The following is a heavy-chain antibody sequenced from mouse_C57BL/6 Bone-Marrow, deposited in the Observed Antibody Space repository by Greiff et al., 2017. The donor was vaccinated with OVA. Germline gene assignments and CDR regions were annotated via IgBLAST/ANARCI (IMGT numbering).Heavy chain of an antibody. CDR3: AREDYCYFDY. Sequence: QVQLQQPGAELVMPGASVKLSCKASGYTFTSYWMHWVKQRPGQGLEWIGEIDPSDSYTNYNQKFKGKSTLTVDKSSSTAYMQLSSLTSEDSAVYYCAREDYCYFDYGGQGTTLTVTS. CDR2: IDPSDSYT. V-gene: IGHV1-69*01. CDR1: GYTFTSYW. D-gene: IGHD1-1*01. J-gene: IGHJ2*01.